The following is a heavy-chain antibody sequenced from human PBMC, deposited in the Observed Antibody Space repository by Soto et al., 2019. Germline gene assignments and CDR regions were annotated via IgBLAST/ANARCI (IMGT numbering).Heavy chain of an antibody. D-gene: IGHD6-13*01. Sequence: HPGGSLRLSCAASGFTFSSYGMHWVRQAPGKGLEWVAVISYDGSNKYYADSVKGRFTISRDNSKNTLYLQMNSLRAEDTAVYYCAKSWQGVSIRLYYYGMDVWGQGTTVTVSS. J-gene: IGHJ6*02. CDR2: ISYDGSNK. V-gene: IGHV3-30*18. CDR1: GFTFSSYG. CDR3: AKSWQGVSIRLYYYGMDV.